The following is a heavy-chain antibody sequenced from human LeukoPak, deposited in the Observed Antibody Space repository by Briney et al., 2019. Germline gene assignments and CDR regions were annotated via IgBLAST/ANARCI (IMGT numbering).Heavy chain of an antibody. CDR3: ARDYYDGSAYYSYYEY. CDR2: ITNDGSST. D-gene: IGHD3-22*01. J-gene: IGHJ4*02. V-gene: IGHV3-74*01. Sequence: GGSLRLSCAASGLTFSSHWMHWVRQAPGKGLVWVSRITNDGSSTTYADSVKGRFTISRDNSKNTLSLQMNSLRAEDTAVYYCARDYYDGSAYYSYYEYWGQGTLVTVSS. CDR1: GLTFSSHW.